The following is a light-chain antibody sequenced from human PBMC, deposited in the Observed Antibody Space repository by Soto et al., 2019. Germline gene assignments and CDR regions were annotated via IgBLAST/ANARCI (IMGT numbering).Light chain of an antibody. V-gene: IGKV4-1*01. J-gene: IGKJ1*01. CDR1: QSVLYSSNNKNY. CDR2: WAS. Sequence: DIMMTQSPDSLDVSLGERANINCKSSQSVLYSSNNKNYLAWYQQKPGQPPKLLIYWASTRESGVPDRFSGSGSGTDFTLTISSLQAEDVAVYYCQQYYSTPPTFGQGTKVDIK. CDR3: QQYYSTPPT.